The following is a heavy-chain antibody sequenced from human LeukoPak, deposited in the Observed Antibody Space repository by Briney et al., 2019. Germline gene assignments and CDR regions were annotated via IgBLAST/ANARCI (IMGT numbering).Heavy chain of an antibody. V-gene: IGHV4-4*07. CDR1: GGSINNYY. Sequence: SETLSLPCTVSGGSINNYYWSWIRQPAGKGLEWIGRIYTSGSTNFNPSLMSRVTMSVDTSKNHFSLRLSSVTAADTAVYYCARESQVAVAGSGWYFDLWGRGTLVTVSS. CDR2: IYTSGST. D-gene: IGHD6-19*01. CDR3: ARESQVAVAGSGWYFDL. J-gene: IGHJ2*01.